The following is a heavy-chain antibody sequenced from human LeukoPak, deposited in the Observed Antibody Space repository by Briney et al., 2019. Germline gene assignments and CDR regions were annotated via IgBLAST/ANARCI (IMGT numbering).Heavy chain of an antibody. Sequence: GGSLRLSCAASGFTFSNYAMSWVRQAPGKGLEWVSSISGSGDTTYYADSVKGRFTISRDNSKNTVYLQMKSLTPEDTAVYYCARGGLVCSSTRCWDYWGQGTLVTVSS. CDR3: ARGGLVCSSTRCWDY. CDR1: GFTFSNYA. CDR2: ISGSGDTT. J-gene: IGHJ4*02. D-gene: IGHD2-2*01. V-gene: IGHV3-23*01.